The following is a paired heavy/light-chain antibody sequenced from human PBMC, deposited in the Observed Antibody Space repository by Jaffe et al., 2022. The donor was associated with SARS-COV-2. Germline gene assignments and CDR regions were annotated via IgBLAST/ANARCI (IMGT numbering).Light chain of an antibody. CDR1: SSDVGGYNY. V-gene: IGLV2-11*01. CDR3: CSYAGNSV. CDR2: DVS. J-gene: IGLJ1*01. Sequence: QSALTQPRSVSGSPGQSVTISCTGTSSDVGGYNYVSWYQQHPGKAPKLMIYDVSKRPSGVPDRFSASRSGNTASLTISGLQPEDEADYYCCSYAGNSVFGTGTKVTVL.
Heavy chain of an antibody. CDR1: GYTFTTYY. D-gene: IGHD1-1*01. Sequence: QVQLVQSGAEVKKPGASVKLTCEASGYTFTTYYLHWVRQAPGQGLEWMGKIKPTTGATDYVQKFQGRVTMSADTSTSKVYMELRSLTSEDTAVYFCARGERNWYHAENYFDPWGQGTLVIVSS. CDR2: IKPTTGAT. V-gene: IGHV1-46*01. J-gene: IGHJ5*02. CDR3: ARGERNWYHAENYFDP.